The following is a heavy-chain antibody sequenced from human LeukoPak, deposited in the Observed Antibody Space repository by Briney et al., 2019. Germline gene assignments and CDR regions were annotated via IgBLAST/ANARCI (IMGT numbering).Heavy chain of an antibody. J-gene: IGHJ4*02. D-gene: IGHD3-22*01. V-gene: IGHV3-74*01. CDR3: ARAGYYYDSSGYYLVY. CDR1: GFTFSSYW. CDR2: INSDGSST. Sequence: GGSLRLSCAASGFTFSSYWMHWVRHAPGKGLVWVSRINSDGSSTSYADSVKGRFTISRDNAKNTLYLQMNSLRAEDTAVYYCARAGYYYDSSGYYLVYWGQGTLVTVSS.